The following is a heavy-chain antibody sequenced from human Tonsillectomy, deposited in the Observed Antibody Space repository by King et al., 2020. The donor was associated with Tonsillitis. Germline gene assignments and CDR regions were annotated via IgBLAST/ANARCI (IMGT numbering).Heavy chain of an antibody. D-gene: IGHD6-19*01. CDR2: IYTSGST. J-gene: IGHJ4*02. V-gene: IGHV4-4*07. Sequence: VQLQESGPGLVKPSETLSLTCTVSGGSISSYYWSWIRQPAGKGLEWIGRIYTSGSTNYSPSLKSRVTMSVDTSKNQFSLKLSSVTAADTAVYYCARDMGITEWLVAFDYWGQGTLVTVSS. CDR1: GGSISSYY. CDR3: ARDMGITEWLVAFDY.